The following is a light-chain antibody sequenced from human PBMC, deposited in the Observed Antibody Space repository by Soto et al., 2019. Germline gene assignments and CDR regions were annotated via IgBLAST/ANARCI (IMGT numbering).Light chain of an antibody. Sequence: QSALTQPASVSGSPGQSITISCTGTGSDVGGYNYVSWYQQRPGKAPKLMIYDVSNWPSGVSNRFSGSKSGNTASLTISGLQAEDEADYYCSSYTSTGTLVVFGGGTKVTVL. CDR1: GSDVGGYNY. CDR2: DVS. V-gene: IGLV2-14*01. J-gene: IGLJ2*01. CDR3: SSYTSTGTLVV.